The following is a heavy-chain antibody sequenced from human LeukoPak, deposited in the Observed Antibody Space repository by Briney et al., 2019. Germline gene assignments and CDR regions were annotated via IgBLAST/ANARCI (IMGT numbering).Heavy chain of an antibody. CDR3: ARASSGYDSTYYFDY. Sequence: GGSLRLSCAASGFTFSSYDMHWVRQATGKGLEWVSAIGTAGDTYYPGSVKGRFTISRENAKNSLYLQMNSQRAGDTAVYYCARASSGYDSTYYFDYWGQGTLVTVSS. D-gene: IGHD5-12*01. CDR1: GFTFSSYD. CDR2: IGTAGDT. J-gene: IGHJ4*02. V-gene: IGHV3-13*01.